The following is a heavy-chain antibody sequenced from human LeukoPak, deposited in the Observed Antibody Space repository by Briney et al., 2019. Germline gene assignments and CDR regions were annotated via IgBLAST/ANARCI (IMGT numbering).Heavy chain of an antibody. D-gene: IGHD6-19*01. Sequence: ETLSLTCAVYGGSFSGYYWSWIRQPPGKGLEWIGEINHSGSTNYNPSLKSRVTISVDASKNQFSLKLSSVTAADTAVYYCARRGIAVAGTLDAFDIWGQGTMVTVSS. CDR2: INHSGST. CDR1: GGSFSGYY. V-gene: IGHV4-34*01. CDR3: ARRGIAVAGTLDAFDI. J-gene: IGHJ3*02.